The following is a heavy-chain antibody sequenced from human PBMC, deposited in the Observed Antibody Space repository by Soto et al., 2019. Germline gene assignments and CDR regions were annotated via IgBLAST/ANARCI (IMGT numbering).Heavy chain of an antibody. J-gene: IGHJ4*02. CDR1: GGSISGYY. Sequence: SESLSLTCTVSGGSISGYYWSWIRQPPGKGLEWIGYIYYSGSTNYNPSLKSRVTISVDTSKNQFSLKLSSVTAADTAVYYCARRYGASFDYWGQGTLVTVSS. D-gene: IGHD4-17*01. V-gene: IGHV4-59*01. CDR2: IYYSGST. CDR3: ARRYGASFDY.